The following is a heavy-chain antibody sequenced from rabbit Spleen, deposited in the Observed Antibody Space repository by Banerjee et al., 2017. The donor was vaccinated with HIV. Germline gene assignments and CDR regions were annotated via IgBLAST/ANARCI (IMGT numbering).Heavy chain of an antibody. CDR1: GFSLTSSDY. Sequence: EQLEESGGGLVKPEGSLTLTCKASGFSLTSSDYMCWVRQAPGKGLEWIACIYDGSSGFTYHASWAKGRFTISKTSSTTVTLQMTSLTAADTATYFCARDTSTSFSSYGMDLWGQGTLVTVS. J-gene: IGHJ6*01. V-gene: IGHV1S45*01. CDR2: IYDGSSGFT. D-gene: IGHD1-1*01. CDR3: ARDTSTSFSSYGMDL.